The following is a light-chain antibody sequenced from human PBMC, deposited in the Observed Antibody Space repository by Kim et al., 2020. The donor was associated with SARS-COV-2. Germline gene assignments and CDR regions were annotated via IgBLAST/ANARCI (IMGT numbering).Light chain of an antibody. CDR2: AAS. J-gene: IGKJ1*01. CDR3: QKYNTAPWT. Sequence: ASVGATVPITCRARQDIANSLAWYQQKPGTVPKLLIYAASTLQSGVPSRFSGSGSGTEFTLTIGSLQTEDVATYYCQKYNTAPWTFGPGTKVDIK. V-gene: IGKV1-27*01. CDR1: QDIANS.